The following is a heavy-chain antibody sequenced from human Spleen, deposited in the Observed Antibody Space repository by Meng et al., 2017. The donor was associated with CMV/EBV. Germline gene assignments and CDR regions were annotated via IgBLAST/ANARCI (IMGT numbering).Heavy chain of an antibody. J-gene: IGHJ4*02. CDR2: IDPSGDRT. Sequence: ASVKVSCKASGYTFSDSYINWVRQAPGQGLEWMGLIDPSGDRTSYAQKFQGRVTMTRDTSTSTVYMELSSLRSEDTAVYYCARGGGLRIQPIDYWGQGTLVTVSS. CDR1: GYTFSDSY. CDR3: ARGGGLRIQPIDY. V-gene: IGHV1-46*01. D-gene: IGHD5-18*01.